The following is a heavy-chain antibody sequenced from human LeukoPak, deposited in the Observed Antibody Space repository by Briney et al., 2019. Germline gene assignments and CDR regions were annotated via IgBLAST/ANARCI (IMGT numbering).Heavy chain of an antibody. CDR1: XXSXSSGGYC. CDR2: IYYSGST. D-gene: IGHD1-26*01. CDR3: ARDRGVQYYRI. Sequence: PSETLSLTCTVSXXSXSSGGYCWSWIRXXXXKGLEWIGYIYYSGSTYYNPSLKSRVTISVDTSKNQFSLKLSSVTAADTAVYYCARDRGVQYYRIWGQGTMVTVSS. V-gene: IGHV4-31*03. J-gene: IGHJ3*02.